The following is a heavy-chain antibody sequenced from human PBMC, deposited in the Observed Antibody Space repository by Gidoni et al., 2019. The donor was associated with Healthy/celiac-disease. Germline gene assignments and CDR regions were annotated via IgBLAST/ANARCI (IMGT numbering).Heavy chain of an antibody. CDR2: IKSKTDGGTT. CDR1: GFIFSNAW. Sequence: EVQLVESGGGLVKLGGSLRLSCAASGFIFSNAWMSWVRQAPGKGMEWVGRIKSKTDGGTTDYAAPVKGRFTISRDDSKNTLYLQKNSLKTEDTAVYYCTTKYSSSSGYWGQGTLVTVSS. D-gene: IGHD6-6*01. J-gene: IGHJ4*02. CDR3: TTKYSSSSGY. V-gene: IGHV3-15*01.